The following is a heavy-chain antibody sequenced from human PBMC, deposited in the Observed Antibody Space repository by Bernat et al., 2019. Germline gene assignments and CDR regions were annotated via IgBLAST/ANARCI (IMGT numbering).Heavy chain of an antibody. CDR2: LNQDGSET. CDR3: ARLGYRLAEY. CDR1: GFTFSSHW. V-gene: IGHV3-7*03. J-gene: IGHJ4*02. D-gene: IGHD3-16*02. Sequence: EVQLVESGGGLVQPGGSLILSCAASGFTFSSHWMGWVRQAPGEGLAWVANLNQDGSETYYVDSLKGRFTISRDNTKNSLYLQMNSLRTEDTAVYFCARLGYRLAEYWGQGTLVTVSA.